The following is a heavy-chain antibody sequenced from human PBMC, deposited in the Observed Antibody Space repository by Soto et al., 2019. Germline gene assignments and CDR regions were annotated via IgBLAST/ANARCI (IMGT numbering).Heavy chain of an antibody. CDR3: ARCDGITIFGVVASYYMDV. Sequence: ESGGGLVKPGGSLRLSCAASGFTFSSYSMNWVRQSPGKGLEWVSSISSSSSYIYYADSVKGRFTISRDNAKNSLYLQMNSLRAEDTAVYYCARCDGITIFGVVASYYMDVWGKGTTGTVSS. CDR1: GFTFSSYS. CDR2: ISSSSSYI. V-gene: IGHV3-21*01. J-gene: IGHJ6*03. D-gene: IGHD3-3*01.